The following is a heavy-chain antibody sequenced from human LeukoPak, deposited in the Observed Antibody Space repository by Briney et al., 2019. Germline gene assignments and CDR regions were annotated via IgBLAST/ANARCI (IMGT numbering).Heavy chain of an antibody. V-gene: IGHV1-69*04. CDR1: GYTFTSYD. J-gene: IGHJ6*03. CDR3: ARGGWNYASPYYYYMDV. CDR2: IIPILGIA. Sequence: ASVKVSCKASGYTFTSYDINWVRQAPGQGLEWMGRIIPILGIANYAQKFQGRVTITADKSTSTAYMELSSLRSEDTAVYYCARGGWNYASPYYYYMDVWGKGTTVTVSS. D-gene: IGHD1-7*01.